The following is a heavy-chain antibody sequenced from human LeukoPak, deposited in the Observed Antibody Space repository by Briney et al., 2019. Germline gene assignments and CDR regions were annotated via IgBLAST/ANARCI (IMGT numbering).Heavy chain of an antibody. J-gene: IGHJ3*02. D-gene: IGHD3-3*01. V-gene: IGHV4-39*07. CDR1: GGSISSSSYY. Sequence: SETLSLTCTVSGGSISSSSYYWGWIRQPPGKGLEWIGSIYYSGSTYYNPSLKSRVTISVDTSKNQFSLKLSSVTAADTAVYYCARVLDYDFWSGYRTDAFDIWGQGTMVTVSS. CDR3: ARVLDYDFWSGYRTDAFDI. CDR2: IYYSGST.